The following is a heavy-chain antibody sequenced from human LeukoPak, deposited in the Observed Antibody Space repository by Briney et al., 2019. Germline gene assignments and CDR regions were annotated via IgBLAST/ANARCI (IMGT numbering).Heavy chain of an antibody. CDR1: GFSLSTSGAG. V-gene: IGHV2-5*01. CDR2: IYWNDDT. D-gene: IGHD6-13*01. CDR3: TRQAPPSWYFSDIAGNYGNWFDS. Sequence: SGPTLVNPTQTLTLTCTFSGFSLSTSGAGVGWIRQPPGKALEWLALIYWNDDTRYSPSLKSRLTITKDTSKNQVVLTMTNMDPVDTATYYCTRQAPPSWYFSDIAGNYGNWFDSWGQGTLVTVSS. J-gene: IGHJ5*01.